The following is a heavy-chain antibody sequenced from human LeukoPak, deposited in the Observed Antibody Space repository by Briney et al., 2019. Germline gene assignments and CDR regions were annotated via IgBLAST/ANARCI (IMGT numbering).Heavy chain of an antibody. Sequence: SETLSLTCAVYGGSFSGYYWSWIRQPPGKGLEWIGEINHSGSTNYNPSLKSRVTISVDTSKNQFSLKLSSVTAADTAVYYRARGHGGYYYGSGSYYNAENYYYYYYMDVWGKGTTVTVSS. CDR3: ARGHGGYYYGSGSYYNAENYYYYYYMDV. CDR1: GGSFSGYY. CDR2: INHSGST. V-gene: IGHV4-34*01. J-gene: IGHJ6*03. D-gene: IGHD3-10*01.